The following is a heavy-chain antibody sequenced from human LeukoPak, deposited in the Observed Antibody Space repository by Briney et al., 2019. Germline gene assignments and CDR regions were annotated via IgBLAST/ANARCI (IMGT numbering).Heavy chain of an antibody. Sequence: GGSLRLSCEASGITFNNYWLHWVLQAPGKGLVWVSRVDTDGSGTIYADSVKGRFTVSRDNAKNTLYLQMISLRAEDTAVYYCARGGYSSGLDYWGQGILVTVSS. V-gene: IGHV3-74*01. J-gene: IGHJ4*02. CDR1: GITFNNYW. CDR2: VDTDGSGT. D-gene: IGHD6-19*01. CDR3: ARGGYSSGLDY.